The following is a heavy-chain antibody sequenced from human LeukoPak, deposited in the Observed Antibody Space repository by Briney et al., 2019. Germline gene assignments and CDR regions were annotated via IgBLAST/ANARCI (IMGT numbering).Heavy chain of an antibody. D-gene: IGHD3-10*02. CDR3: ARHPLKAYVSDWFDP. J-gene: IGHJ5*02. CDR1: GGSISSRSYY. CDR2: IFYGGST. Sequence: SETLSLTCTVSGGSISSRSYYWGWLRQPPGKGLEWIASIFYGGSTYHNPSLKSRVTISVDTSKSQFSLKLSSVTAADTAVYFCARHPLKAYVSDWFDPWGQGTLVTVSS. V-gene: IGHV4-39*01.